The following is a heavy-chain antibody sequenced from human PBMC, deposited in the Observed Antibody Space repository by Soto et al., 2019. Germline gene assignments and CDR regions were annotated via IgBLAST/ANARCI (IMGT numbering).Heavy chain of an antibody. Sequence: SVKVSCKASGGTFSSYAISWVRQAPGQGLEWMGGIIPIFGTANYAQKFQGRVTITADESTSTAYMELSSLRSEDTAVYYCARGSDIVVPPGAFDYWGQGTLVTVSS. J-gene: IGHJ4*02. V-gene: IGHV1-69*13. CDR2: IIPIFGTA. CDR1: GGTFSSYA. D-gene: IGHD2-2*01. CDR3: ARGSDIVVPPGAFDY.